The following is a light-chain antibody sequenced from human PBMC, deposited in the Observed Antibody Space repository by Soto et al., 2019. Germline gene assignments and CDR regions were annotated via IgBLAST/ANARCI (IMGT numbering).Light chain of an antibody. V-gene: IGLV2-14*01. Sequence: QSALTQPASVSGSPGQSITISCTGTSSDVGGHNYVSRYQQHPGKAPKNMIYEVNNGPSGVSDRFSGSKSGNTASLTISGLQAEDEAYYYCSSFTNSGTVVFGGGTKLTVL. J-gene: IGLJ2*01. CDR2: EVN. CDR3: SSFTNSGTVV. CDR1: SSDVGGHNY.